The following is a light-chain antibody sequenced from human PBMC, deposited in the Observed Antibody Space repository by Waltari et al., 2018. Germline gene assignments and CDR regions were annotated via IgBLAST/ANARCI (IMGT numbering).Light chain of an antibody. Sequence: SELTQDPAVSVAWGQTVRITCQGDRMEEDQASWYQQKAGQAPVLVIHGENNRPSGIPDRFSGSSSGNTASLTITGAQAGDEADYYCNSRDSSGNVVFGAGTKLTVL. J-gene: IGLJ2*01. V-gene: IGLV3-19*01. CDR1: RMEEDQ. CDR3: NSRDSSGNVV. CDR2: GEN.